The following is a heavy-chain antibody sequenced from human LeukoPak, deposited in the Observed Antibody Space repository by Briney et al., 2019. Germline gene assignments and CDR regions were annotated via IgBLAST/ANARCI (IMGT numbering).Heavy chain of an antibody. CDR3: ARGGYYYMDV. CDR2: ISYSGNT. J-gene: IGHJ6*03. V-gene: IGHV4-59*01. CDR1: GGSFSGYY. Sequence: SETLSLTCAVYGGSFSGYYWSWIRQPPGKGLEWLAYISYSGNTKYNPSLKSRVIISVDTSKNHFSLKLSSVTAADTAVYYCARGGYYYMDVWGKGTTVTVSS.